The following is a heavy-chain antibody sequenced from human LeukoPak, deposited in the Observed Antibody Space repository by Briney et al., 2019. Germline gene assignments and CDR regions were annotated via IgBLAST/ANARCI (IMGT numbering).Heavy chain of an antibody. CDR3: TRGPSLHTNWVGGRWFDP. J-gene: IGHJ5*02. CDR1: GYTFTSYD. Sequence: GASVKVSCKASGYTFTSYDVHWVRQATGRGLEWMGWMNPKSAHTGHAQKFQGRVTMTRDTSISTAYMELSSLTSEDTAMYYCTRGPSLHTNWVGGRWFDPWGQGTLVTVSS. V-gene: IGHV1-8*01. CDR2: MNPKSAHT. D-gene: IGHD1-1*01.